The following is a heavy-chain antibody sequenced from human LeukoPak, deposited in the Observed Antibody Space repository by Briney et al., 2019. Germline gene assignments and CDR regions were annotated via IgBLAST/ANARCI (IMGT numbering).Heavy chain of an antibody. D-gene: IGHD6-13*01. J-gene: IGHJ4*02. CDR1: GFTFSSYW. V-gene: IGHV3-7*04. CDR3: ARGNGYSSSWYTIGFDY. Sequence: PGGSLRLSCAASGFTFSSYWMTWVRQAPGKGLEWVANIKQDGSEKYYVDSVKGRFTISRDNSKNTLYLQMNSLRAEDTAVYYCARGNGYSSSWYTIGFDYWGQGTLVTVSS. CDR2: IKQDGSEK.